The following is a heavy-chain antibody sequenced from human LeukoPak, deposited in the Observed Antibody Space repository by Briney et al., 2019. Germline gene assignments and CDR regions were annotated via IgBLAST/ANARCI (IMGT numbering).Heavy chain of an antibody. CDR3: ARDPHGGGLGDGFDV. D-gene: IGHD3-16*01. J-gene: IGHJ3*01. CDR2: IYYTGST. CDR1: GGSITSGDYY. V-gene: IGHV4-30-4*02. Sequence: SETLSLTCTVSGGSITSGDYYWSWIRQPPGKGLEWIGYIYYTGSTYYNPSLKSRVTIAVDTSKKQFPLKLSSVTAADTAVYYCARDPHGGGLGDGFDVWGQGTMVTVSS.